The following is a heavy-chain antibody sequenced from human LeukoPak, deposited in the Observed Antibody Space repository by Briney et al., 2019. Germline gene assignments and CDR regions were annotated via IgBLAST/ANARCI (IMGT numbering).Heavy chain of an antibody. J-gene: IGHJ4*02. D-gene: IGHD6-19*01. V-gene: IGHV3-9*01. CDR2: ISWNSGSI. CDR1: GFTFDDYA. CDR3: AKNSGYSSGWYDY. Sequence: GGSLRLSCAASGFTFDDYAMHWVRQAPGKGLEWVSGISWNSGSIGYADSVKGRFTISRDNAKNSLYLQMNSLRAEDTALYYCAKNSGYSSGWYDYWGQGTLVTISS.